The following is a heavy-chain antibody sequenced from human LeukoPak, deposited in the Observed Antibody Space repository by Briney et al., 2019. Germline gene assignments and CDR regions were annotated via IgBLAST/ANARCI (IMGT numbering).Heavy chain of an antibody. Sequence: PSETLSLTCTVSGGSISSYYWSWIRQPPGKGLEWIGYIYYSGSTNYNPSLKSRVTISVDTSKNQFSLKLSSVTAADTAVYYCARYEQQLRWYFDLWGRGTLVTVSS. J-gene: IGHJ2*01. V-gene: IGHV4-59*01. CDR3: ARYEQQLRWYFDL. CDR1: GGSISSYY. CDR2: IYYSGST. D-gene: IGHD6-13*01.